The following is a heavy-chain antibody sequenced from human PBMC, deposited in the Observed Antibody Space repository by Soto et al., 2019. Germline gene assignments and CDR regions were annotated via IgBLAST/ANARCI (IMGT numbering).Heavy chain of an antibody. CDR3: ARDHHYVWALGFDP. D-gene: IGHD3-16*01. Sequence: QVQLQESGPGLVKPSQTLSLTCTVSGGSISSGGYYWSWIRQHPGKGLEWIGYIYYSGSTYYYPSLKSRVTISVDTSKNQFSLKLSSVTAADTAVYYCARDHHYVWALGFDPWGQGTLVTVSS. CDR1: GGSISSGGYY. V-gene: IGHV4-31*03. J-gene: IGHJ5*02. CDR2: IYYSGST.